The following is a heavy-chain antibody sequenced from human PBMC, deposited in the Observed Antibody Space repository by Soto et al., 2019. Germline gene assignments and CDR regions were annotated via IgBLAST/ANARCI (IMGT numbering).Heavy chain of an antibody. Sequence: QVQLVESGGGVVQPGRSLRLSCAASGFTFSSYGMHWVRQAPGKGLEWVAVISYDGSNKYYADSVKGRFTISRDNSKHTLYLQMHSLRAEDTAVYYCAKNTYKYSSGWKALYFDSWGQGTLVTVSS. CDR2: ISYDGSNK. V-gene: IGHV3-30*18. J-gene: IGHJ4*02. CDR3: AKNTYKYSSGWKALYFDS. CDR1: GFTFSSYG. D-gene: IGHD6-19*01.